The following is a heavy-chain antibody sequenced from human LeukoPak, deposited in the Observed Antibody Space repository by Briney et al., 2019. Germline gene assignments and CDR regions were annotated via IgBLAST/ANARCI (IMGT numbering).Heavy chain of an antibody. Sequence: ASVKVSCKASGYTFTSYDINWVRQATGQGLEWMGWMNPNSGNTGYAQKFQGRVTITRNTSISTAYMELSSLRSEDTAVYYFARGRSTPTSDWFDPWGQGTLVTVSS. CDR3: ARGRSTPTSDWFDP. V-gene: IGHV1-8*03. J-gene: IGHJ5*02. CDR1: GYTFTSYD. D-gene: IGHD2-15*01. CDR2: MNPNSGNT.